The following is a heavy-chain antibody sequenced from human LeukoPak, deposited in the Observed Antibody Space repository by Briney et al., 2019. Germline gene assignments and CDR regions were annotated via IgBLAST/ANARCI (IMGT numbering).Heavy chain of an antibody. CDR3: TRQLGTATTSVVDY. V-gene: IGHV4-39*01. CDR1: GVSVNSGDYX. Sequence: SETLSLTCTVSGVSVNSGDYXXGLIRQSPGXSXEGIVNIYSSWTTYYNPSLKSRVIISVDTSRNQFSLNLSSVTAADTAVYFCTRQLGTATTSVVDYWGQGTLVTVSS. CDR2: IYSSWTT. J-gene: IGHJ4*02. D-gene: IGHD1-7*01.